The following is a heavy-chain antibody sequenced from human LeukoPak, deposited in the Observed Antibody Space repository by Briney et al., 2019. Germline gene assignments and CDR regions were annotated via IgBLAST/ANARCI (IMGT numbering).Heavy chain of an antibody. J-gene: IGHJ4*02. Sequence: PSETLSLTCTVSGGSISSGDYYWSWIRRPPGKGLEWIGYIYYSGSTYYNPSLKSRVTISADTSKNQFSLKLSSVTAADTAVYYCARSGGVVSFDYWGQGTLVTVSS. CDR2: IYYSGST. V-gene: IGHV4-30-4*01. CDR1: GGSISSGDYY. CDR3: ARSGGVVSFDY. D-gene: IGHD4-23*01.